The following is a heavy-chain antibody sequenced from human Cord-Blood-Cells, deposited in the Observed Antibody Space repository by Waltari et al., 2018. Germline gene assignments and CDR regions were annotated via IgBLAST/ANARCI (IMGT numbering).Heavy chain of an antibody. D-gene: IGHD3-3*01. CDR1: GGSISSYY. CDR2: IYTSGST. V-gene: IGHV4-4*07. CDR3: ARDLGETTYYDFWSGYWAFDI. J-gene: IGHJ3*02. Sequence: QVQLQESGPGLVKPSETLSLTCTVSGGSISSYYWGWIRQPAGKGLEWIGRIYTSGSTNYNPSLKSRVTMSVDTSKNQFSLKLSSVTAADTAVYYCARDLGETTYYDFWSGYWAFDIWGQGTMVTVSS.